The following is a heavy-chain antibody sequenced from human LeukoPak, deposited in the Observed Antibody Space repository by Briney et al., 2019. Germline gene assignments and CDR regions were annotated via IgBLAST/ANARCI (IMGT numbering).Heavy chain of an antibody. CDR2: ISGSGGST. V-gene: IGHV3-23*01. CDR3: ARRRGTTVTARGRHDAFDI. J-gene: IGHJ3*02. Sequence: GGSLRLSCAASGFTFSSYAMSWVRQAPGKGLEWVSAISGSGGSTYYADSVKGRFAISRDNSKNTLYLQMNSLRAEDTAVYYCARRRGTTVTARGRHDAFDIWGQGTMVTVSS. CDR1: GFTFSSYA. D-gene: IGHD4-11*01.